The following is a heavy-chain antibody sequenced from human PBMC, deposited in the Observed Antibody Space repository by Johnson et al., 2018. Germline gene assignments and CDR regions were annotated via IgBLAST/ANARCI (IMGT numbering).Heavy chain of an antibody. Sequence: QVQLVQSGGGLVKPGGSLRLSCVVSGFSFGDYYMTWIRQAPGKGLEWVSYISSSENITYYADSVKGRFTISRDNTKKSLHLQMNSLRVEDTAVDYCGRADRIRRWGQGTLVTVSS. CDR1: GFSFGDYY. CDR2: ISSSENIT. V-gene: IGHV3-11*04. CDR3: GRADRIRR. J-gene: IGHJ4*02.